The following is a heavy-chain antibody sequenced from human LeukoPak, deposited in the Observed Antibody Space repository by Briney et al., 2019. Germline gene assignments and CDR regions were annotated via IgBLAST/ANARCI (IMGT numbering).Heavy chain of an antibody. CDR3: VTPRYSGYAYHGYFDY. J-gene: IGHJ4*02. CDR2: ISSDGGST. D-gene: IGHD5-12*01. CDR1: GFTFSSYA. Sequence: PGGSLRLSCAASGFTFSSYAMHWVRQAPGKGLEYVSAISSDGGSTYYADSVKGRFTISRDNSKNTLYLQMSSLRAEDTAVYYCVTPRYSGYAYHGYFDYWGQGTLVTVSS. V-gene: IGHV3-64D*09.